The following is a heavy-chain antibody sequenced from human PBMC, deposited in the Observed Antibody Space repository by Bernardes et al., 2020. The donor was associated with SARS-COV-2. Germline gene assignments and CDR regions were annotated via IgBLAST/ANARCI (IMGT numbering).Heavy chain of an antibody. Sequence: SETLSLTCSVSGVSITNANHYWAWIRQPPGKGLEWIGNIYYNGRTYYSPSLKGRVTMSVEKSKNQFSLRLSSVTAADTAIFYCARLSDYNFWTGADGYFDLWGRGTLVSVSS. CDR1: GVSITNANHY. D-gene: IGHD3-3*01. CDR3: ARLSDYNFWTGADGYFDL. CDR2: IYYNGRT. V-gene: IGHV4-39*01. J-gene: IGHJ2*01.